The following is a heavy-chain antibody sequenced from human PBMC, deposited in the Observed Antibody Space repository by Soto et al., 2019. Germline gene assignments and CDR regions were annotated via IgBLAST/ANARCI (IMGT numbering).Heavy chain of an antibody. Sequence: QVRLEQWGAGLLKPSETLSLTCAIYGASLGGFHWTWLRQAPGKGLEWIGELIHGGSTNYNPSLKSRVSFSLDTPKNQFALHLMSVTAADTAVYYCARSPLGYDYVRQTWREVGDSFDIWGRGTMVTVSS. D-gene: IGHD3-16*01. CDR1: GASLGGFH. CDR2: LIHGGST. V-gene: IGHV4-34*12. CDR3: ARSPLGYDYVRQTWREVGDSFDI. J-gene: IGHJ3*02.